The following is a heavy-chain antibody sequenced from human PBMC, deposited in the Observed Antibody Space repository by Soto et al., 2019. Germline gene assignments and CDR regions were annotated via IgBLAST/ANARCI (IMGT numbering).Heavy chain of an antibody. D-gene: IGHD2-8*02. CDR3: ARDKITGLFDY. Sequence: PSETLSLTCAVYGGSFSGYYWTWIRQPPGTGLEWSGEINHSGSTNYNPSLKSRVTISVDTSKNQFSLKPTSVTAADTAVYYCARDKITGLFDYWGQGTLVTVSS. V-gene: IGHV4-34*01. CDR1: GGSFSGYY. J-gene: IGHJ4*02. CDR2: INHSGST.